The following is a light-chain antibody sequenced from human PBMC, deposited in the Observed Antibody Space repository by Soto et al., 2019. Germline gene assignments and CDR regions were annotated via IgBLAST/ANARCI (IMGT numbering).Light chain of an antibody. CDR2: GTT. V-gene: IGLV7-46*01. J-gene: IGLJ3*02. Sequence: QAVVTQEPSLSVSPGATVTLTCGSSTGTVTSAHGPYWFQQKPGQALRTLIYGTTNKEPWTPDRFSGSLLGGKAALTLSGXXXXDXAEYYCLVSYSGVMVFGGGTKLTVL. CDR3: LVSYSGVMV. CDR1: TGTVTSAHG.